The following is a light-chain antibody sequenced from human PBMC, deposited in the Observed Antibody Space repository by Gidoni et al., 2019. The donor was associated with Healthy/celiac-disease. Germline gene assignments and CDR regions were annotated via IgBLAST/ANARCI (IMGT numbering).Light chain of an antibody. Sequence: IVMTQSPDSLAVSLGERATINCKSSQSVVYSSNNKNYLAWYQQKPGQPPKLLIYWASTREAGVPDRFSGSGYGTDFTLTISSLQAEDVAVYYCQQYYSTPLTFGGGTKVEIK. CDR3: QQYYSTPLT. CDR1: QSVVYSSNNKNY. J-gene: IGKJ4*01. CDR2: WAS. V-gene: IGKV4-1*01.